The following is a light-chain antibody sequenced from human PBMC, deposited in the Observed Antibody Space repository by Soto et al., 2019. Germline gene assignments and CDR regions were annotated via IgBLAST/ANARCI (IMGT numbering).Light chain of an antibody. CDR2: GAS. V-gene: IGKV3-20*01. CDR1: QRVSSSY. J-gene: IGKJ2*01. Sequence: EIVLTQSPGTLSLSPGERATLSCRASQRVSSSYLAWYQQKPGQAPRLIIHGASTRAAGIPGRFSGSGSGADFTLTITSLEPEDFAVYYCQEYGGSPMYTFGQGTKLEIK. CDR3: QEYGGSPMYT.